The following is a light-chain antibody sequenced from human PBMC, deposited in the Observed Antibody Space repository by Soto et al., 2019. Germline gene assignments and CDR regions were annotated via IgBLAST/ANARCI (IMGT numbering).Light chain of an antibody. J-gene: IGKJ1*01. Sequence: ALTQFPVTLSLSPAERATPSCRASQSVSSSSLAWYQQRRGQAPRLLNHGASSRATVIPDRFSGSGSGTDFTLTISRLEPEDFAVYYCQQYGSSGTFGQGTKVDI. CDR2: GAS. CDR3: QQYGSSGT. CDR1: QSVSSSS. V-gene: IGKV3-20*01.